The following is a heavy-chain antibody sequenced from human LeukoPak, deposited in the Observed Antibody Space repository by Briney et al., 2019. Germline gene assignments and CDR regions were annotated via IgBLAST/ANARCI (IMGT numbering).Heavy chain of an antibody. CDR1: GGTFSSYA. J-gene: IGHJ6*03. V-gene: IGHV1-69*01. Sequence: SVKVSCKASGGTFSSYAISCVRQAPGQGLEWMGGIIPIFGTANYAQKFQGRVTITADESTSTAYMELSSLRSEDTAVYYCARCSSCYPYSYYYYMDVWGKGTTVTVSS. D-gene: IGHD2-15*01. CDR2: IIPIFGTA. CDR3: ARCSSCYPYSYYYYMDV.